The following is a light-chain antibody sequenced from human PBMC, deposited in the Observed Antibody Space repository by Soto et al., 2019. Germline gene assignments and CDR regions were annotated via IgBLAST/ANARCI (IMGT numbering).Light chain of an antibody. Sequence: QSALTQPPSVSEAPGQRVTISCTGSSSNIGAGYEAHWYQQVPGTAPKLLIYENNNRPSGVPDRFSGSKSGTSASLAITGLQAEDEAEYYCQSYDSSLSGYVFGTGTQLTVL. CDR3: QSYDSSLSGYV. J-gene: IGLJ1*01. CDR1: SSNIGAGYE. V-gene: IGLV1-40*01. CDR2: ENN.